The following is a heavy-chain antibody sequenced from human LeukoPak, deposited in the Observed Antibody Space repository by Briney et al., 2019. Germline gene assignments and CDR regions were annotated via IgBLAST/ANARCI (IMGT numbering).Heavy chain of an antibody. D-gene: IGHD3-22*01. V-gene: IGHV1-69*13. CDR2: IIAIFRTA. J-gene: IGHJ4*02. Sequence: SVKVSCKTSGGTFNSYAISWVRQAPGQGLEWMGGIIAIFRTANYAQKFQGRVTITADEFMSTVYMELSSLRSEDTAVYYCARHSGCHSTTHLDYWGQGTLVTVSS. CDR3: ARHSGCHSTTHLDY. CDR1: GGTFNSYA.